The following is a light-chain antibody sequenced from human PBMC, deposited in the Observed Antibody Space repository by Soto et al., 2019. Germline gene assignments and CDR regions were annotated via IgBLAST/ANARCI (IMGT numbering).Light chain of an antibody. V-gene: IGLV1-51*01. Sequence: QSVLTQPPSGSAAPGQKVTISCSGSSSNIGNNYVSWYQQLPGTAPKFLIYDNNKRPSGIPDRFSGSKSGTSATLDITGLQTGDEADYYCATWDSSLSDVVFGGGTKLTVL. CDR2: DNN. CDR3: ATWDSSLSDVV. CDR1: SSNIGNNY. J-gene: IGLJ3*02.